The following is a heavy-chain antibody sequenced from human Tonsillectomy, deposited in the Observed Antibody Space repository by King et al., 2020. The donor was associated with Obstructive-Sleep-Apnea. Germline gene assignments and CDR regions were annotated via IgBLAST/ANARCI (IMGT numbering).Heavy chain of an antibody. CDR3: ARVGPGYCSSTSCYRGSDY. CDR1: GYSISSGYY. CDR2: IYHSGST. D-gene: IGHD2-2*01. J-gene: IGHJ4*02. V-gene: IGHV4-38-2*02. Sequence: VQLQESGPGLVKASETLSLTCTVSGYSISSGYYWGWIRQPPGKGLEWIGSIYHSGSTYYNPSLKSRVTISVDTSKNQFSLKLSSVTAADTAVYYCARVGPGYCSSTSCYRGSDYWGQGTLVTVSS.